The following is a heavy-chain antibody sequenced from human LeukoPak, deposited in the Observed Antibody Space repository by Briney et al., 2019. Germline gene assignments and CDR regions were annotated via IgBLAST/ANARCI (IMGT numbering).Heavy chain of an antibody. CDR1: GYTFTGYY. CDR3: AGTLRSGAFDI. D-gene: IGHD4-17*01. CDR2: INPNSGGT. V-gene: IGHV1-2*02. Sequence: ASVKVSCTASGYTFTGYYMHWVRQAPGQGLEWMGWINPNSGGTNYAQKFQGRVTMTRDASTSTVYMELSSLRSEDTAVYYCAGTLRSGAFDIWGQGTMVTVSS. J-gene: IGHJ3*02.